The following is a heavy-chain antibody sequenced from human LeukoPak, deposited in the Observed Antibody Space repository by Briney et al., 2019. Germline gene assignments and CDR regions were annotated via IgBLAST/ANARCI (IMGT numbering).Heavy chain of an antibody. V-gene: IGHV3-48*01. Sequence: GGSLRLSCAASGFTFSSYSMNWVRQGPGKGLEWVSYISNTIRYADSVKGRFTISRDNAKNSLYLQMNSLRAEDTAVYYCARDPYSSSWQFDYWGQGTLVTVSS. CDR3: ARDPYSSSWQFDY. D-gene: IGHD6-13*01. CDR1: GFTFSSYS. J-gene: IGHJ4*02. CDR2: ISNTI.